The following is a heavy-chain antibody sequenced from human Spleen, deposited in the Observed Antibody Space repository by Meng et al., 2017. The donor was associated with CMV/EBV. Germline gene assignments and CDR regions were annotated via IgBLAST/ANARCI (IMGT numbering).Heavy chain of an antibody. CDR1: EYIFSTYA. Sequence: QVQLVQSGAEVKKPGASVKVSCKASEYIFSTYAIHWVRQAPGQGLEWMGIINPSGGSTSYAQKFQGRVTMTRDTSTSTVYMELSRLRSDDTAVYYCARDCSSTSCFGDCWGQGTLVTVSS. CDR2: INPSGGST. V-gene: IGHV1-46*01. D-gene: IGHD2-2*01. CDR3: ARDCSSTSCFGDC. J-gene: IGHJ4*02.